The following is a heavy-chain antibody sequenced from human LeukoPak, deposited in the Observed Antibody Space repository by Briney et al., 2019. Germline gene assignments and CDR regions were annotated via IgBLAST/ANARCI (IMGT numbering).Heavy chain of an antibody. CDR1: GFTFSSYS. CDR2: ISSSSSYI. V-gene: IGHV3-21*01. CDR3: AKSDSGRLDY. D-gene: IGHD6-19*01. J-gene: IGHJ4*02. Sequence: GGSLRLSRAASGFTFSSYSMNWFRQAPGKGLEWVSSISSSSSYIYYADSVKGRFTISRDSSKNTLYLQMNSLRAEDTAVYYCAKSDSGRLDYWGQGTLVTVSS.